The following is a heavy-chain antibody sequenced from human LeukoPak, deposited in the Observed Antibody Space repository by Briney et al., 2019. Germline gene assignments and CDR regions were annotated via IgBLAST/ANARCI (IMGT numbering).Heavy chain of an antibody. Sequence: PSQTLSLTCTVSGGSISSGGYYWSWIRQHPGKGLEWSGYIYYSGSTYYNPSLKSRVTISVDTSKNQFSLKLSSVTAADTAVYYCARDNHGDYNNWFDPWGQGTLVTVSS. CDR3: ARDNHGDYNNWFDP. D-gene: IGHD4-17*01. CDR2: IYYSGST. J-gene: IGHJ5*02. V-gene: IGHV4-31*03. CDR1: GGSISSGGYY.